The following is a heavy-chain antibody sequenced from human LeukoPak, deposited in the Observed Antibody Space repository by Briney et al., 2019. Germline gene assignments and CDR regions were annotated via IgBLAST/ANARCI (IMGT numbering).Heavy chain of an antibody. D-gene: IGHD2-2*01. CDR3: AKDSSSPYCSSTSCYPVRYFDY. V-gene: IGHV3-30*02. CDR2: IRYDGSNK. J-gene: IGHJ4*02. CDR1: GLTFSSYG. Sequence: GGSLRLSCAASGLTFSSYGMHWVRQAPGKGLEWVAFIRYDGSNKYYADSVKGRFTISRDNSKNTLYLQMNSLRAEDTAVYYCAKDSSSPYCSSTSCYPVRYFDYWGQGTLVTVSS.